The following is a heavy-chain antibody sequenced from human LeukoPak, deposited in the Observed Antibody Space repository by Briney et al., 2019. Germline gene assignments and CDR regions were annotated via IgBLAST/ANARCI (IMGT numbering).Heavy chain of an antibody. CDR3: ASQRSYSSSWFGWFDP. CDR1: GGSISSSSYS. Sequence: SETLSLTCTVSGGSISSSSYSWGWIRQPPGKGLEWIGSIYYSGSTYYNPSLKSRVTISVDTSKNQFSLKLSSVTAADTAVYYCASQRSYSSSWFGWFDPWGQGTLVTVSS. D-gene: IGHD6-13*01. CDR2: IYYSGST. V-gene: IGHV4-39*01. J-gene: IGHJ5*02.